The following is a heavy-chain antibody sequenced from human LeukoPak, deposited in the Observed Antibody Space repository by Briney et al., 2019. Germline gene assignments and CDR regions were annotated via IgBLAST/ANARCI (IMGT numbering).Heavy chain of an antibody. Sequence: SVKVSCKASGGTFSIYAISWVRQAPGQGIEWMGGIIPIFGTANYAQKFQGRVTITADESTSTAYMELSSLRSEDTAVYYCARVLVPAAIRAPDAFDIWGQGTMVTVSS. CDR2: IIPIFGTA. J-gene: IGHJ3*02. CDR1: GGTFSIYA. V-gene: IGHV1-69*13. CDR3: ARVLVPAAIRAPDAFDI. D-gene: IGHD2-2*02.